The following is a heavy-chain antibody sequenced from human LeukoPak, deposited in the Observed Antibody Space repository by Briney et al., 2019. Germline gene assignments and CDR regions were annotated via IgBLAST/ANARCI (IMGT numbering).Heavy chain of an antibody. CDR3: ARERSPSPALDV. CDR2: IYHDGRT. Sequence: SETLSLTCSVSGGSIGTFYWHWIRQSPGKGLEWIGYIYHDGRTIYNPSLKSRVTMTVDTAKNQLSLSLRSVDAADAAVYYCARERSPSPALDVWGQGTRVTVSS. V-gene: IGHV4-59*01. CDR1: GGSIGTFY. J-gene: IGHJ3*01.